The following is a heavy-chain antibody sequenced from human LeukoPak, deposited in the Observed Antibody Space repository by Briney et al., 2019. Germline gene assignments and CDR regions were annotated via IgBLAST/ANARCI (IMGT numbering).Heavy chain of an antibody. D-gene: IGHD3-22*01. CDR2: IWYDGSNK. CDR3: AKDFNAYYDSSGSPDY. V-gene: IGHV3-33*06. Sequence: GGSLRLSCAASGFTFSSYGMHWVRQAPGKGREWVAVIWYDGSNKYYADSVKGRFTISRDNSKNTLYLQMNSLRAEDTAVYYCAKDFNAYYDSSGSPDYWGQGTLVTVSS. J-gene: IGHJ4*02. CDR1: GFTFSSYG.